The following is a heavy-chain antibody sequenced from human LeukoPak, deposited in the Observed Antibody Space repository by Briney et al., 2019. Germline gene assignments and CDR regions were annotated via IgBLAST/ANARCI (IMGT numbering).Heavy chain of an antibody. Sequence: PSETLSLTCTVSGGSISGYYWSWIRQPAGKGLQWIGRIYTSESTNYNPSLKSRVTMSVDTSKNQFSLKLSSVTAADTAVYYYARESPASTSRLMDVWGKGTMVTVSS. CDR3: ARESPASTSRLMDV. CDR1: GGSISGYY. J-gene: IGHJ6*03. CDR2: IYTSEST. D-gene: IGHD2-2*01. V-gene: IGHV4-4*07.